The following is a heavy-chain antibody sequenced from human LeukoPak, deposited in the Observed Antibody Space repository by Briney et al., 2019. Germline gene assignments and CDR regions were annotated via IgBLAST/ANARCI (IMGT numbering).Heavy chain of an antibody. D-gene: IGHD6-19*01. Sequence: SETLSLTCTVSGGSISSSSYYWGWIRQPPGTGLEWIGEINHSGSTNYNPSLKSRVTISVDTSKNQFSLKLSSVTAADTAVYYCARAGRSGWKDYWGQGTLVTVSS. V-gene: IGHV4-39*07. CDR3: ARAGRSGWKDY. J-gene: IGHJ4*02. CDR2: INHSGST. CDR1: GGSISSSSYY.